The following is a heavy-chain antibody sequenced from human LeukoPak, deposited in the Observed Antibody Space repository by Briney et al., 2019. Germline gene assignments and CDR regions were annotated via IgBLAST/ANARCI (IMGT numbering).Heavy chain of an antibody. CDR3: ARDGDNYPPPYDY. CDR1: GFTFNSYW. D-gene: IGHD4-11*01. CDR2: IKQDGSEK. Sequence: GGSLRLSCAASGFTFNSYWMSWVRQAPGKGLEWVANIKQDGSEKYYVDSVKGRFTISRDNAKNSLYLQMTSLRDEDTAVYYCARDGDNYPPPYDYWGQGTLVTVSS. J-gene: IGHJ4*02. V-gene: IGHV3-7*01.